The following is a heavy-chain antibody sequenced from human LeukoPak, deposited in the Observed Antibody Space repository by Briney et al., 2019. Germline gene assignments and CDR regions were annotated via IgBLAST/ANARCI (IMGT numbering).Heavy chain of an antibody. Sequence: GGSLRLSCAASGFTFSSYWMHWVRQAPGKGLEWVSYISSSGSTIYYADSAKGRFTISRDNAKNSLYLQMNSLRAEGTAVYYCAELGITMIGGVWGKGTTVTISS. D-gene: IGHD3-10*02. J-gene: IGHJ6*04. CDR1: GFTFSSYW. CDR2: ISSSGSTI. CDR3: AELGITMIGGV. V-gene: IGHV3-48*04.